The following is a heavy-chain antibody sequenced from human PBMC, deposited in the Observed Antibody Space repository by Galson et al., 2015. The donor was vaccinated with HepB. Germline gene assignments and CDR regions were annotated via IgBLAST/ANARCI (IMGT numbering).Heavy chain of an antibody. CDR3: AREERGSGWSTFDY. Sequence: SLRLSCAASGFTFSSYSMNWVRQAPGKGLEWVSSISSSSSYIYYADSVKGRFTISRDNAKNSLYLQMNSLRAEDTAVYYCAREERGSGWSTFDYWGQGTLVTVSS. V-gene: IGHV3-21*01. D-gene: IGHD6-19*01. CDR2: ISSSSSYI. J-gene: IGHJ4*02. CDR1: GFTFSSYS.